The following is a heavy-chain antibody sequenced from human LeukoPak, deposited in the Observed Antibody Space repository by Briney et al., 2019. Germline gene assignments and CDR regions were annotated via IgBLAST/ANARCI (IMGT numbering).Heavy chain of an antibody. V-gene: IGHV4-59*12. Sequence: PSETLSLTCTVSGGSISSYYWSWIRQPPGKGLEWIGYIYYSGSTNYNPSLKSRVTISVDTSKNQFSLKLSSVTAADTAVYYCARDRRYSGSYFDYWGQGTLVTVSS. CDR1: GGSISSYY. D-gene: IGHD1-26*01. CDR2: IYYSGST. J-gene: IGHJ4*02. CDR3: ARDRRYSGSYFDY.